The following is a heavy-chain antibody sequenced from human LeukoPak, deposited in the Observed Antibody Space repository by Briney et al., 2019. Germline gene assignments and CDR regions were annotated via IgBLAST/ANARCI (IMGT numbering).Heavy chain of an antibody. V-gene: IGHV1-2*02. CDR1: GYTFTGYY. Sequence: ASVKGSCKSSGYTFTGYYVHGLRQAPGQVLEWMGWINPNSCDTNYAQKFQGRVTMTGETSINTGYMELSRLRNDERAVYYCARSDSGWLDCWGQGTLVTVSS. CDR2: INPNSCDT. J-gene: IGHJ4*02. CDR3: ARSDSGWLDC. D-gene: IGHD6-19*01.